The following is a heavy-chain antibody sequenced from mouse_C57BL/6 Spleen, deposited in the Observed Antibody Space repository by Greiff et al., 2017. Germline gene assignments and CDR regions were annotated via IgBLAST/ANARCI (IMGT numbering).Heavy chain of an antibody. CDR3: SMQVDWYFDV. J-gene: IGHJ1*03. V-gene: IGHV5-17*01. D-gene: IGHD1-1*01. Sequence: EVMLVESGGGLVKPGGSLKLSCAASGFTFSDYGMHWVRQAPEKGLEWVAYISSGSSTIYYADTVKGRFTISRDNAKNTLFLQMTSLRSEDTAMYYCSMQVDWYFDVWGTGTTVTVSS. CDR2: ISSGSSTI. CDR1: GFTFSDYG.